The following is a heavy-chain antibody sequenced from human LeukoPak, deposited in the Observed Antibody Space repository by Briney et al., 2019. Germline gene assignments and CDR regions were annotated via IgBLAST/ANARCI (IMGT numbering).Heavy chain of an antibody. Sequence: SETLSLTCTVSGGSISSYYWSWIRQPPGKGLEWIGCIYYSGSTNYNPSLKSRVTISVDTSKNQFSLKLSSVTAADTAVYYCASDAAVGRTLDYWGQGTLVTVSS. J-gene: IGHJ4*02. V-gene: IGHV4-59*08. CDR1: GGSISSYY. D-gene: IGHD6-13*01. CDR2: IYYSGST. CDR3: ASDAAVGRTLDY.